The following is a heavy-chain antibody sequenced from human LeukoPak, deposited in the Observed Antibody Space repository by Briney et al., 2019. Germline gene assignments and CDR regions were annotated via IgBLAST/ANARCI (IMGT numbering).Heavy chain of an antibody. D-gene: IGHD1-20*01. CDR3: ARAAYNWHFPYYYYYYMDV. J-gene: IGHJ6*03. CDR2: IKQDGSEK. Sequence: GGSLRLSCAASGFTFSSYWMSWVRQAPGKGLEWVANIKQDGSEKYYVDSVKGRFTISRDNAKNSLYLQMNSLRAEDTAVYYCARAAYNWHFPYYYYYYMDVWGKGTTVTVSS. V-gene: IGHV3-7*01. CDR1: GFTFSSYW.